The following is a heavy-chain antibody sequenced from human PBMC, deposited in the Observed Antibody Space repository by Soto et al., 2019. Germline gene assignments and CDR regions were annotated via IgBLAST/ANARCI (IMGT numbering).Heavy chain of an antibody. CDR3: ATGRVYFGSEY. Sequence: QVQLQESGPGLVKPLETLSLTCTVPGGSITSYYWSWVRQPPGKGLEWIGYIYYNGNINYNPSLKGRLTISLDTSKNQFSLRLSSVTAADNAVYYCATGRVYFGSEYWGQGTLVTVSS. CDR2: IYYNGNI. CDR1: GGSITSYY. J-gene: IGHJ4*02. D-gene: IGHD3-10*01. V-gene: IGHV4-59*01.